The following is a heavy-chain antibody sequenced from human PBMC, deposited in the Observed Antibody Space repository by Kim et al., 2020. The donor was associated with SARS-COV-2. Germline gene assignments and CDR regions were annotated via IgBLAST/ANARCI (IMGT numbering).Heavy chain of an antibody. D-gene: IGHD3-3*01. J-gene: IGHJ4*02. CDR3: ARISGITIFGVVITVPFDY. Sequence: SRVTISVDTSKNQFSLKLSSVTAADTAVYYCARISGITIFGVVITVPFDYWGQGTLVTVSS. V-gene: IGHV4-31*02.